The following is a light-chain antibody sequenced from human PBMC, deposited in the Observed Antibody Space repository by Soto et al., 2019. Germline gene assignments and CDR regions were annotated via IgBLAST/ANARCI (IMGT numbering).Light chain of an antibody. CDR3: SSYTSSSTLV. CDR2: DVS. CDR1: SSDVGGYNY. J-gene: IGLJ2*01. V-gene: IGLV2-14*01. Sequence: QSALTPPASVSGSPGQSITISCPGTSSDVGGYNYVSWYQQHPGKAPKLMIYDVSNRPSGVSNRFSGSKSGNTASLTISGLQAEDEAEYYCSSYTSSSTLVFGGGTKVTVL.